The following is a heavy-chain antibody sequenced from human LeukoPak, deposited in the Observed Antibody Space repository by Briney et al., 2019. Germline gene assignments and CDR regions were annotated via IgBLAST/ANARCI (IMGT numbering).Heavy chain of an antibody. D-gene: IGHD6-19*01. V-gene: IGHV1-8*01. J-gene: IGHJ4*02. CDR2: MNPNSGNT. CDR3: ARGGQWQLTDY. CDR1: GYTFTSYD. Sequence: ASVKVSCKASGYTFTSYDINWMRQATGQGLEWMGWMNPNSGNTGYVQKFQGRVTMTRNTSITTAYMELSSLRSEDTAVYYCARGGQWQLTDYWGQGTLVTVSS.